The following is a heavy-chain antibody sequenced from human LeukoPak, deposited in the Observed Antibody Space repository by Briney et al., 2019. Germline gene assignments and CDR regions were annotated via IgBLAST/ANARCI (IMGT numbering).Heavy chain of an antibody. CDR3: ARARYSSSWYTPFDP. D-gene: IGHD6-13*01. J-gene: IGHJ5*02. CDR1: GGSISSYY. CDR2: IYNSGST. Sequence: PSETLSFTCTVSGGSISSYYWSWIRQPPGKGLEWIGFIYNSGSTNYNPSLKSRVTISADTSKNQFSLKLSSVTAADTAMYYCARARYSSSWYTPFDPWGQGTLVTVSS. V-gene: IGHV4-59*01.